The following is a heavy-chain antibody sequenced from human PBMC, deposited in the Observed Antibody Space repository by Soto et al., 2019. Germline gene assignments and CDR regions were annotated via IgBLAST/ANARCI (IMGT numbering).Heavy chain of an antibody. CDR3: ARGYYDYIWGSYRPYYFDY. D-gene: IGHD3-16*02. V-gene: IGHV4-34*01. J-gene: IGHJ4*02. CDR2: INHSGST. CDR1: GGSFSGYY. Sequence: SETLSLTCAVYGGSFSGYYWSWIRQPPGKGLEWIGEINHSGSTNYNPSLKSRVTISVDTSKNQFSLKLSSVTAADTAVYYCARGYYDYIWGSYRPYYFDYWGQGNLVTVS.